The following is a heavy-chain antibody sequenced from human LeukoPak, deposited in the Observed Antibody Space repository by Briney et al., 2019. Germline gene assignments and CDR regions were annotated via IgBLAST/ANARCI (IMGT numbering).Heavy chain of an antibody. V-gene: IGHV1-69*05. CDR1: GGTFSSYA. J-gene: IGHJ4*02. D-gene: IGHD5-12*01. Sequence: ASVKVSCKASGGTFSSYAISWVRQAPGQGLEWMGRIIPIFGTANYAQKFQGRVTITTDESASTAYMELNSLRSEDTAVYYCASLLVGMATIDFDYWGQGTLVTVSS. CDR2: IIPIFGTA. CDR3: ASLLVGMATIDFDY.